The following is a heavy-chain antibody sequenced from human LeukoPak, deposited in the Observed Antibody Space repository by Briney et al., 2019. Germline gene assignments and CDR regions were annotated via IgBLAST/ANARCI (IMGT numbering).Heavy chain of an antibody. Sequence: ASVKVSCKASGYTFTSYGISWVRQAPGQGLEWMGWISAYNGNTNYAQKLQGRVTMTTDTSTSTAYMELRSLTSEDTAVYYCARAYRSLYYYYYYMDVWGKGTTVTISS. CDR1: GYTFTSYG. CDR2: ISAYNGNT. D-gene: IGHD6-13*01. CDR3: ARAYRSLYYYYYYMDV. V-gene: IGHV1-18*01. J-gene: IGHJ6*03.